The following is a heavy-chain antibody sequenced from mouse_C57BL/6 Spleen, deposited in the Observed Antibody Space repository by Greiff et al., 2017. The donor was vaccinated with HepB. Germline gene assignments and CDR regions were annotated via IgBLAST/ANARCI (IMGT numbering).Heavy chain of an antibody. CDR1: GYTFTDYY. Sequence: VQLQQSGPELVKPGASVKISCKASGYTFTDYYMNWVKQSHGKSLEWIGDINPNNGGTSYNQKFKGKATLTVDKSSSTAYMELRSLTSEDSAVYYCARREGQDYFDYWGQGTTLTVSS. CDR3: ARREGQDYFDY. D-gene: IGHD3-3*01. V-gene: IGHV1-26*01. CDR2: INPNNGGT. J-gene: IGHJ2*01.